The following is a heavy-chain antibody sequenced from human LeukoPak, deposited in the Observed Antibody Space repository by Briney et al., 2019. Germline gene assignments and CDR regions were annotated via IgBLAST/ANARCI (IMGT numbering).Heavy chain of an antibody. V-gene: IGHV1-2*02. CDR3: ARDTQLGGATMYYYYYMDV. Sequence: ASVKLSCKASGSTFTGYYMHWVRRAPGPGLEWMGWINPNSGGTNYAQKFQGRVTMTRDTSISTTYIELSRLRSADPAAYYFARDTQLGGATMYYYYYMDVWGKGTTVTVSS. CDR1: GSTFTGYY. D-gene: IGHD1-26*01. J-gene: IGHJ6*03. CDR2: INPNSGGT.